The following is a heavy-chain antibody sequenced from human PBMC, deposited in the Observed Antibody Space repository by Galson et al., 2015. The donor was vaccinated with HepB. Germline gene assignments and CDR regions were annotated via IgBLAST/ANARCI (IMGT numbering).Heavy chain of an antibody. Sequence: SLRLSCAASGFTFSSYAMSWVRQAPGKGLEWVSAVSGSGTYTYYADSVKGLFTISRDNSKNTLYLQMNSLRAEDTAIYYCVDEGLILGVVTRTDSFDPWGLGTLVTVSP. V-gene: IGHV3-23*01. CDR2: VSGSGTYT. CDR1: GFTFSSYA. D-gene: IGHD3-3*01. J-gene: IGHJ5*02. CDR3: VDEGLILGVVTRTDSFDP.